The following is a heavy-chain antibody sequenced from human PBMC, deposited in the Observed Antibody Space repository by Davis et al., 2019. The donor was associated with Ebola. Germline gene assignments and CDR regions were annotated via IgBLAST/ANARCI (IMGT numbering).Heavy chain of an antibody. D-gene: IGHD2-15*01. J-gene: IGHJ4*02. CDR1: GFTFSSYA. CDR2: ISGVSDDI. Sequence: GGSLRLSCAASGFTFSSYAMSWVRQAPGKGLEWVSHISGVSDDIFYADSVKGRFTISSDSAKNSVYLQMNSLRAEDTAVYYCVRDRVVVAATPFDYWGQGTLVTVSS. CDR3: VRDRVVVAATPFDY. V-gene: IGHV3-21*01.